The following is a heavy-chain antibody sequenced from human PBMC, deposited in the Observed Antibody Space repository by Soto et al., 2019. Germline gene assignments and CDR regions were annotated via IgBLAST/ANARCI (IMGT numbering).Heavy chain of an antibody. V-gene: IGHV1-3*01. CDR2: INAGNGNT. Sequence: ASVKVSCKASGYTFNSYAIHWVRQAPGQRLEWMGWINAGNGNTKYSQKFQGRVTISRDTSAITAYMELSSLRSEDTAIYHCARELSTFIRAYNWGQGTLVTVSS. J-gene: IGHJ4*02. CDR3: ARELSTFIRAYN. D-gene: IGHD3-10*01. CDR1: GYTFNSYA.